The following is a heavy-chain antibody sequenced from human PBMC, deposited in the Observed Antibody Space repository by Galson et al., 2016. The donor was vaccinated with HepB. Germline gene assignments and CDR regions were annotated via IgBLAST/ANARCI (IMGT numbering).Heavy chain of an antibody. CDR2: ISTDESAR. J-gene: IGHJ3*02. V-gene: IGHV3-74*01. CDR1: GFAFSTYW. D-gene: IGHD2-2*01. Sequence: SLRLSCAASGFAFSTYWMHWVRQTPGKGPVWVSRISTDESARDYVVSVKGRFTISRDNARNILYLQMNSLRVEDTAVYYCARYCVSTSRYAKDAFDMWGQGTMVTVSS. CDR3: ARYCVSTSRYAKDAFDM.